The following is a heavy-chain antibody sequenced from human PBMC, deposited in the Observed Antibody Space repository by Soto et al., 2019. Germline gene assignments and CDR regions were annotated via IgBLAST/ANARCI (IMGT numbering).Heavy chain of an antibody. CDR1: GFSLRDHA. D-gene: IGHD3-10*01. CDR3: GRTHTGG. J-gene: IGHJ4*02. V-gene: IGHV3-23*01. Sequence: LQSGGGVVQPGESLRLSCAASGFSLRDHALSWVRQAAGGGLEWVSGISGSEDRTNYADFLRGRFIISKDRAKNTLYLDMSGLRVDDTAAYFCGRTHTGGWGQGTLVTVSS. CDR2: ISGSEDRT.